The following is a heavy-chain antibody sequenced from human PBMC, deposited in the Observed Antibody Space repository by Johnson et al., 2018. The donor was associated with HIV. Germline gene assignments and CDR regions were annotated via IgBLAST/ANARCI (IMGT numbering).Heavy chain of an antibody. Sequence: VQLVESGGGLVQPGGSLRLSCTASGFTFSTYAMSWVRQAPGKGLEWVSSMRVIDGSTYYADSVKGRFTISRDNSKSTVYLQMKSLRAEDTAVYFCAKPNGNAFDIWGQGTMVTVSS. CDR1: GFTFSTYA. CDR3: AKPNGNAFDI. CDR2: MRVIDGST. D-gene: IGHD4-23*01. J-gene: IGHJ3*02. V-gene: IGHV3-23*04.